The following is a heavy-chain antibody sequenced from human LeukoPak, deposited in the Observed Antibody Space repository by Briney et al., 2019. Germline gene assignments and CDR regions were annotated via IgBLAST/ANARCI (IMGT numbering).Heavy chain of an antibody. V-gene: IGHV3-23*01. CDR3: AKFTRSLVIAPDDY. D-gene: IGHD3-9*01. CDR2: ISGSGGST. CDR1: GFTFSSYA. Sequence: PGGSLRLSCAASGFTFSSYAMSWVRQAPGKGLEWVSAISGSGGSTYYADSVKGRFTISRDNSKNTLYLQMNSLRAEDTAVYYCAKFTRSLVIAPDDYWGQGTLVTASS. J-gene: IGHJ4*02.